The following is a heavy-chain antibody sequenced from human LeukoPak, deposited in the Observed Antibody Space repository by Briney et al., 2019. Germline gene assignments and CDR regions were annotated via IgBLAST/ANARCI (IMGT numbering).Heavy chain of an antibody. D-gene: IGHD3-16*02. CDR3: ARGDDYVWGSYRPFDY. CDR2: ISSSSSYI. J-gene: IGHJ4*02. Sequence: GGFLRLSCAASGFTFSSYSMNWVRQAPGKGLEWVSFISSSSSYIYYADSVKGRFTISRDNAKNSLYLQMNSLRAEDTAVYYCARGDDYVWGSYRPFDYWGQGTLVTVSS. CDR1: GFTFSSYS. V-gene: IGHV3-21*01.